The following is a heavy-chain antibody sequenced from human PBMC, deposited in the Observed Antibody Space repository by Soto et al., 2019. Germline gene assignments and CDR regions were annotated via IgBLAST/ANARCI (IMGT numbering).Heavy chain of an antibody. V-gene: IGHV1-8*01. CDR1: GYTFTSHD. J-gene: IGHJ4*01. CDR2: MNPNRGNT. CDR3: ARAPDSAAADY. D-gene: IGHD2-15*01. Sequence: QVQLVQSGAEVKEPGASVKVSCKSSGYTFTSHDINWVRQATGQGLEWMGWMNPNRGNTGYAQKSQGRVAMTSDTTLSPAESEPPILPPAATAGSHCARAPDSAAADYRGPGTVVTVSS.